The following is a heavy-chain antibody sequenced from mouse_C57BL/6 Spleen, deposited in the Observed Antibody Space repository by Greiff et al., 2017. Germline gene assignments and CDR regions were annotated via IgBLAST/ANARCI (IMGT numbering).Heavy chain of an antibody. D-gene: IGHD2-5*01. CDR3: ARSSGSNAWFAY. CDR1: GYAFSSSW. J-gene: IGHJ3*01. CDR2: IYPGDGDT. V-gene: IGHV1-82*01. Sequence: VQLQQSGPELVKPGASVKISCKASGYAFSSSWMNWVKQRPGKGLEWIGRIYPGDGDTNYNGKFKGKATLTADKSSSTAYMQLSSLTSEDSAVYFCARSSGSNAWFAYWGQGTLVTVSA.